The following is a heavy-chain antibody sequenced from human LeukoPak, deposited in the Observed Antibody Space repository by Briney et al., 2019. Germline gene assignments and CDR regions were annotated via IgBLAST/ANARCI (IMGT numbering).Heavy chain of an antibody. CDR3: ARLYRDGSYYYYYMDV. CDR2: IDNSGTT. J-gene: IGHJ6*03. Sequence: PSETLSLTCTVSGASISSSPYYWGWIRQPPGKGLEWIGSIDNSGTTHYNPSLKIRVIITVDISKNQFSLELNSVTAADTAVYYCARLYRDGSYYYYYMDVWGKGTTVTVS. V-gene: IGHV4-39*01. D-gene: IGHD2-2*02. CDR1: GASISSSPYY.